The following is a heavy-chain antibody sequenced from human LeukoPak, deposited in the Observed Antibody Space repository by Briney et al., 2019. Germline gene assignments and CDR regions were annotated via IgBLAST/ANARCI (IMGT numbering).Heavy chain of an antibody. D-gene: IGHD1-26*01. Sequence: SETLSLTCTVSGGSISSYYWSWIRQPAGKGLEWIGRIYTSGSTNYNPSLKSRVTISVDKSKNQFSLKLSSVTVADTAVYYCARVGAWDLQRVFDYWGQGTLVTVSS. CDR3: ARVGAWDLQRVFDY. V-gene: IGHV4-4*07. J-gene: IGHJ4*02. CDR2: IYTSGST. CDR1: GGSISSYY.